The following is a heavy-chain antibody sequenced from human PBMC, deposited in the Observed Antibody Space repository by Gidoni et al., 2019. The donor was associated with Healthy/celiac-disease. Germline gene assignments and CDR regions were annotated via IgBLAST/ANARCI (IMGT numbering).Heavy chain of an antibody. J-gene: IGHJ6*02. D-gene: IGHD3-3*01. CDR3: ARDRYDFWSGYLNRYGMDV. V-gene: IGHV4-39*07. Sequence: QLQLQESGPGLVKPSETLSLPCTVSGGSISSSSYYWGWIRQPPGKGLEWIGSIYYSGSTYYNPSLKSRVTISVDTSKNQFSLKLSSVTAADTAVYYCARDRYDFWSGYLNRYGMDVWGQGTTVTVSS. CDR2: IYYSGST. CDR1: GGSISSSSYY.